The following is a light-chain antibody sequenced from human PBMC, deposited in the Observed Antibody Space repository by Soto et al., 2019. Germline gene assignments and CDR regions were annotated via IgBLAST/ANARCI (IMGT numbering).Light chain of an antibody. V-gene: IGKV1-39*01. CDR1: QSVTTY. CDR2: AIS. Sequence: DIQMTQSPSSLSASVGDRVTIACRASQSVTTYLHWYQQKAGEAPKLLIYAISNLQSGVSSRFSGSGSGTDFTLTISSLQPEDFATYYCQQNYSPPPITFGQGTRLEIK. CDR3: QQNYSPPPIT. J-gene: IGKJ5*01.